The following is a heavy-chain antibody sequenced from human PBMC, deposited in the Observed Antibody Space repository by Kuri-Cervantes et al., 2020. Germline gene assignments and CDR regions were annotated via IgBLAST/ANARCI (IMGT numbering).Heavy chain of an antibody. D-gene: IGHD3-10*01. CDR2: IWHDGSNK. CDR3: ARDNSHLWFGELLRKLRVYNWFDL. V-gene: IGHV3-33*08. J-gene: IGHJ5*02. Sequence: LKISCAASGLTFSNYWLHWVRQAPGKGLVWVAVIWHDGSNKYYADSVKGRFTISRENSKNTLYLQMNSRSAEDTAVYYCARDNSHLWFGELLRKLRVYNWFDLWGQGTLVTVSS. CDR1: GLTFSNYW.